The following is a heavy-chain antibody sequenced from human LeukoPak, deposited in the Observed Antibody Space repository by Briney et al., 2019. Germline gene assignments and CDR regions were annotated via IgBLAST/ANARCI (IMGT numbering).Heavy chain of an antibody. J-gene: IGHJ4*02. CDR2: ISSNGSTI. D-gene: IGHD2-8*01. CDR3: ARESAGYCTNGVCYLFDY. Sequence: LSLTCTVSGGSISSSSYYWGWIRQPPGKGLEWVSYISSNGSTIYYADSVKGRFTISRDNAKNSLYLQMNSLRAEDTAVYYCARESAGYCTNGVCYLFDYWGQGTLVTVSS. CDR1: GGSISSSSYY. V-gene: IGHV3-11*04.